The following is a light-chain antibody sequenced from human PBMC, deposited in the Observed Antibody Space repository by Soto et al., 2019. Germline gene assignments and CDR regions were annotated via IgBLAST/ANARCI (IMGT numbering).Light chain of an antibody. CDR2: EVS. J-gene: IGLJ1*01. V-gene: IGLV2-14*01. CDR1: SSDIGSYNH. Sequence: SVLTQPASVSGSPGQSITISCIGTSSDIGSYNHVAWYQQFPGKSPKLTIYEVSSRPSGVSSRFSGSKSGNTASLTISGLQAEDEADYYCISYTDRQSYLFGTGTKVTVL. CDR3: ISYTDRQSYL.